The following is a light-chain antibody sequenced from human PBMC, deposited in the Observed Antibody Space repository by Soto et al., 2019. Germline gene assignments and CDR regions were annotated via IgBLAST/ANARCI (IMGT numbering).Light chain of an antibody. CDR2: DVI. J-gene: IGLJ2*01. V-gene: IGLV2-11*01. Sequence: QSALTQPRSVSGSPGQSLTISCTGTSSDVGTYNFVSWYQQHPGKAPKLIIYDVIKRPSGVPDRFSGSKSGNAASLTISGLQAEDEADYYCCSYAGIYSVVFGGGTKLTVL. CDR3: CSYAGIYSVV. CDR1: SSDVGTYNF.